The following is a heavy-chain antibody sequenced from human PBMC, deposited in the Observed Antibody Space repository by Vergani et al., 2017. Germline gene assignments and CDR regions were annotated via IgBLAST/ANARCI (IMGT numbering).Heavy chain of an antibody. CDR3: AREGENYGELNWFDP. CDR1: GFTFSSYG. D-gene: IGHD4-17*01. J-gene: IGHJ5*02. V-gene: IGHV3-33*01. Sequence: QVQLVESGGGVVQPGRSLRLSCAASGFTFSSYGMHWVRQAPGKGLEWVAVIWYDGSNKYYADSVKGRFTISRDNSKNTLYLQMNSLRAEDTAVYYCAREGENYGELNWFDPWGQGTLVTVSS. CDR2: IWYDGSNK.